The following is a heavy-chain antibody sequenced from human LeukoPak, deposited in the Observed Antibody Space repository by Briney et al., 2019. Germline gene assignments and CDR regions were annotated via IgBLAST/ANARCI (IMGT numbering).Heavy chain of an antibody. CDR1: GFTFSSYA. J-gene: IGHJ6*02. V-gene: IGHV3-23*01. CDR2: ISGSGGST. D-gene: IGHD3-10*01. Sequence: GGSLRLSCAASGFTFSSYAMSWVRQAPGKGLEWVSAISGSGGSTYYADSVKGRFTISRDNSKNTLYLQMNSLGAEDTAVYYCAKAQSVRGVSYYYYGMDVWGQGTTVTVSS. CDR3: AKAQSVRGVSYYYYGMDV.